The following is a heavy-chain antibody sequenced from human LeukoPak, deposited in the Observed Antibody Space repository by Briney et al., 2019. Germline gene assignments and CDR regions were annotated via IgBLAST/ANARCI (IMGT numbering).Heavy chain of an antibody. CDR2: MNPNSGNT. Sequence: ASVKVSCKASGYTFTSYDINWVRQATGQGLEWMGWMNPNSGNTGYAQKFQGRVTITRNTSISTAYMELSSLRSEDTAVYYCARGSTYSSGWYGFDYWAREPWSPSPQ. D-gene: IGHD6-19*01. CDR1: GYTFTSYD. J-gene: IGHJ4*02. V-gene: IGHV1-8*03. CDR3: ARGSTYSSGWYGFDY.